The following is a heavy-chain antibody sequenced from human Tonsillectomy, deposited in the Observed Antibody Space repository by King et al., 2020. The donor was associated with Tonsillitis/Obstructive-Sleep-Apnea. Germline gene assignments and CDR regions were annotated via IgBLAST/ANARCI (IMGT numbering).Heavy chain of an antibody. Sequence: VQLQQWGAGLLKPSETLSLTCAVYGGSFSGYYWSWIRQPPGKGLEWIGEINHIGSTNYNPSLKSRATISVDTSKSQFSLKLSSVTAADQAVYYCARGRDIIAVVTNNWFDPWGQGTLVTVSS. CDR1: GGSFSGYY. J-gene: IGHJ5*02. CDR2: INHIGST. V-gene: IGHV4-34*01. CDR3: ARGRDIIAVVTNNWFDP. D-gene: IGHD2-15*01.